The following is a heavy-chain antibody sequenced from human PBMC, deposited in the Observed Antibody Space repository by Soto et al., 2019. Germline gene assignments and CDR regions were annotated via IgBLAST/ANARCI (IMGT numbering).Heavy chain of an antibody. D-gene: IGHD3-10*01. J-gene: IGHJ4*02. CDR2: IYSGGST. V-gene: IGHV3-66*01. CDR1: GFTVSSNY. Sequence: VQLVESGGGLVQPGGSLRLSCAASGFTVSSNYMSWVRKAPGKGLEWVSVIYSGGSTYYADSVKGRFTISRDNSKNTLYLQMNSLRAEDTAVYYCASSASGSLVDYWGQGTLVTVSS. CDR3: ASSASGSLVDY.